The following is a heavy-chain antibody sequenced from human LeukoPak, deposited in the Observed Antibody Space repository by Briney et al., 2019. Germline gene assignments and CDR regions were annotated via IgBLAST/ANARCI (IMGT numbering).Heavy chain of an antibody. CDR1: GGTFSSYA. CDR2: IIPIFGTA. Sequence: SVKVSCKASGGTFSSYAIRWVRQAPGQGLEWMGGIIPIFGTANYAQKFQGRVTITADKSTSTAYMELSSLRSEDTAVYYCARQNRGYRGYFDYWGQGTLVTVSS. V-gene: IGHV1-69*06. CDR3: ARQNRGYRGYFDY. J-gene: IGHJ4*02. D-gene: IGHD5-18*01.